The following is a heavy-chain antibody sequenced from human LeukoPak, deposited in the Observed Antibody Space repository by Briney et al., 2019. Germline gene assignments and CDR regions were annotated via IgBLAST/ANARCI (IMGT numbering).Heavy chain of an antibody. Sequence: GGSLRLSCVASGFTFSSYWMHWVRQAPGEGLVWVARINTGGNSASYGGSVQGRFTISRDNAKNTVYLQLNSLRAEDTAVYYCVRGVWGDRDGFFDYWGQGTLVTVSS. D-gene: IGHD5-24*01. J-gene: IGHJ4*02. CDR1: GFTFSSYW. CDR2: INTGGNSA. CDR3: VRGVWGDRDGFFDY. V-gene: IGHV3-74*01.